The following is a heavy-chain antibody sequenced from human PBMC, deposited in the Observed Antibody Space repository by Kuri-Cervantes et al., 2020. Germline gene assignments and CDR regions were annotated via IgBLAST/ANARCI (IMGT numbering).Heavy chain of an antibody. V-gene: IGHV4-61*01. J-gene: IGHJ6*02. CDR2: IYYSGST. CDR1: GGSVSSGSYY. D-gene: IGHD3-16*01. Sequence: SETLSLTCTVSGGSVSSGSYYWSWIRQPPGKGLEWIGYIYYSGSTNYNPSLKSRVTISVDTSKNQFSLKLSSVTAADTAVYYCARPKRGYYAMDVWGQGTTVTVSS. CDR3: ARPKRGYYAMDV.